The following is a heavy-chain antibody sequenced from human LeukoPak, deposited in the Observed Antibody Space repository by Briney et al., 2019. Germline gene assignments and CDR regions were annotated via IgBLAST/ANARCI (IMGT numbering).Heavy chain of an antibody. CDR1: GGSISSYY. J-gene: IGHJ4*02. Sequence: SETLSLTCTGSGGSISSYYWSWIRQPPGKGLEWIGYIYYSGSTNYNPSLKSRVTISVDTSKNQFSLKLSSVTAADTAVYYCARAIAVAASFDYWGQGTLVTVSS. D-gene: IGHD6-19*01. V-gene: IGHV4-59*01. CDR2: IYYSGST. CDR3: ARAIAVAASFDY.